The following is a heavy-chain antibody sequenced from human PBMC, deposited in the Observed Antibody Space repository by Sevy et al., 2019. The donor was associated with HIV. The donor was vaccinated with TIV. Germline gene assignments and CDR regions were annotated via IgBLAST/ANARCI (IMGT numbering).Heavy chain of an antibody. CDR1: GFTVSSNY. D-gene: IGHD3-10*01. Sequence: GGSLRLSCAASGFTVSSNYMSWVRQAPGKGLEWVSVIYSGGSTYYEDSLKGRFTISRDNSKNTLYLQMNSLRAEDTAMYYCARGLEYYGSESYSCYYYGMDVWGQGTTVTVSS. J-gene: IGHJ6*02. CDR2: IYSGGST. V-gene: IGHV3-53*01. CDR3: ARGLEYYGSESYSCYYYGMDV.